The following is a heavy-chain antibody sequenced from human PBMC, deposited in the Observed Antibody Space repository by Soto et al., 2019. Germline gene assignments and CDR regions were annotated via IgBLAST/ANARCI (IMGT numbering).Heavy chain of an antibody. Sequence: QVQLVESGGGVVQPGRSLRLSCAASGFTFSSYAMHWVRQAPGKGLEWVAVISYDGSNKYYADSVKGRFTISRDNSKNTLYLKMNRLRAEDTAVYYCAREEEYSSGWDVESAAYDAFDIWGQGTMVTVSS. J-gene: IGHJ3*02. CDR1: GFTFSSYA. CDR2: ISYDGSNK. V-gene: IGHV3-30-3*01. CDR3: AREEEYSSGWDVESAAYDAFDI. D-gene: IGHD6-19*01.